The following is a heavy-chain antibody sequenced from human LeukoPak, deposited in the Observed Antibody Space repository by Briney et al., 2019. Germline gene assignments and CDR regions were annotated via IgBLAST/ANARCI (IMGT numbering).Heavy chain of an antibody. CDR3: AKAAYGDYAGAFDI. J-gene: IGHJ3*02. D-gene: IGHD4-17*01. CDR1: GFTFSTYA. Sequence: PGGSLRLSCAASGFTFSTYAMTWVRQAPGKGLEWVSSISGSGVGKFYAAPVKGRFTTSRDNSKNTLYVQMNSLRAEDTAVYYCAKAAYGDYAGAFDIWGQGTMVIVSS. V-gene: IGHV3-23*01. CDR2: ISGSGVGK.